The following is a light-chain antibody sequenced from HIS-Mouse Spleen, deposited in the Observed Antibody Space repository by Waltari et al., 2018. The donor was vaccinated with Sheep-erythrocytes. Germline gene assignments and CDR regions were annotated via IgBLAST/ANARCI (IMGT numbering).Light chain of an antibody. Sequence: EIVLTQSPGTLSLSPGERATLSCRASQSVSSSYLAWYQQKPGQAPRLLIYGASSRATGIPDRCSGSWSGTDFTLTISRLEPEDFAVYYCQQYGSSPLTFGGGTKVEIK. CDR1: QSVSSSY. V-gene: IGKV3-20*01. J-gene: IGKJ4*01. CDR2: GAS. CDR3: QQYGSSPLT.